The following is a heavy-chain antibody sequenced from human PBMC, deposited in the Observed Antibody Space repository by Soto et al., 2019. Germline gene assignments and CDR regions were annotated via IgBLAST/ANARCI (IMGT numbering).Heavy chain of an antibody. V-gene: IGHV4-31*03. CDR2: IYYSGST. CDR1: GGSISSGGYY. Sequence: QVQLQESGPGLVKPSQTLSLTCTVSGGSISSGGYYWSWIRQHPGNGLEWIGYIYYSGSTYYNPSLKSRVTTSVDTTKNQFALKLRSVTAADTAVYYCARDRRGYCSSTSCNYYYYCMDVWGQGTTGTGSS. CDR3: ARDRRGYCSSTSCNYYYYCMDV. D-gene: IGHD2-2*01. J-gene: IGHJ6*02.